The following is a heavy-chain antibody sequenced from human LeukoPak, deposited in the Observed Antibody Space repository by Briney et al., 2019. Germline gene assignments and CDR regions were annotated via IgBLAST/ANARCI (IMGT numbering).Heavy chain of an antibody. V-gene: IGHV3-53*01. CDR2: IYSGGST. CDR3: ASANGDGYTYYFDY. CDR1: GFTVSSNY. D-gene: IGHD5-24*01. J-gene: IGHJ4*02. Sequence: GGSLRLSCAASGFTVSSNYMSWVRQAPGKGLEWVSVIYSGGSTYYADSVKGRFTISRDNSKNTLYLQMNSLRAEDTAVYYCASANGDGYTYYFDYWGQGTLVTVSS.